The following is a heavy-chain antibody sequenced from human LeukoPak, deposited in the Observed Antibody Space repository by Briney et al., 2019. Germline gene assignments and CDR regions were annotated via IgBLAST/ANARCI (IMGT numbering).Heavy chain of an antibody. V-gene: IGHV1-69*05. J-gene: IGHJ5*02. Sequence: ASVKVSCKASGGTFSSYAISWVRQAPGQGLEWMGGIIPIFGTANYAQKFQGRVTITTDESTSTAYMELSSLRSEGTAVYYCASRTGNWFDPWGQGTLVTVSS. CDR1: GGTFSSYA. CDR3: ASRTGNWFDP. D-gene: IGHD1/OR15-1a*01. CDR2: IIPIFGTA.